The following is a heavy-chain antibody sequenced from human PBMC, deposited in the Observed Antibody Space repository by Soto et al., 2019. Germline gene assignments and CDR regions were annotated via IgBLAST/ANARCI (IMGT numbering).Heavy chain of an antibody. J-gene: IGHJ4*02. Sequence: PGGSLRLSCAASGFTFTTYSMNWVRQAPGKGLEWVSSISSSSTYIHYADSVRGRFIISRDNAKNSLYLQMSSLRAEDTAVYYCARDENRSTGTSSYYTYWGQGTLVTVSS. CDR1: GFTFTTYS. V-gene: IGHV3-21*01. D-gene: IGHD3-22*01. CDR3: ARDENRSTGTSSYYTY. CDR2: ISSSSTYI.